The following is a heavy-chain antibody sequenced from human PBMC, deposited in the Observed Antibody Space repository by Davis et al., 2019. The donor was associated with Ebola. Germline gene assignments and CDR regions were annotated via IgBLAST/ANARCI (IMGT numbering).Heavy chain of an antibody. J-gene: IGHJ4*02. Sequence: GESLKISCAASGFTFSSYEMNWVRQASGKGLEWVSYISSSGSTTYYADSVKGRFTISRDNAKNTLYLQMNSLRVEDTAVYYCTRVIDGDYDGNWGQGTLVTVSS. CDR1: GFTFSSYE. CDR2: ISSSGSTT. D-gene: IGHD4-17*01. CDR3: TRVIDGDYDGN. V-gene: IGHV3-48*03.